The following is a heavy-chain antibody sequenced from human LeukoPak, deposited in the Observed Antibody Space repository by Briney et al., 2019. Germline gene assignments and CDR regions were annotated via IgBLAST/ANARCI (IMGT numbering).Heavy chain of an antibody. J-gene: IGHJ5*02. CDR3: ARTYSYAYNWFDP. CDR2: IFYNGST. Sequence: SETLSLTCAVSGGSISSYYWSWIRQPPGKGLEWIGYIFYNGSTNYNPSLKSRVTISVDTSKNQFSLKLSSVTAADTAVYYCARTYSYAYNWFDPWGQGTLVTVSS. D-gene: IGHD3-10*01. CDR1: GGSISSYY. V-gene: IGHV4-59*01.